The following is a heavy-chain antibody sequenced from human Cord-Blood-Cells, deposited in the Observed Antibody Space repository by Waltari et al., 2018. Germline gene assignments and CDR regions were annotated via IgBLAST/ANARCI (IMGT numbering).Heavy chain of an antibody. CDR3: ATTSRSYSNLYY. D-gene: IGHD4-4*01. J-gene: IGHJ4*02. CDR1: GYTFTGYY. Sequence: QVQLVQSGAEVKKPGASVKVSCKASGYTFTGYYMHWVRQAPGQGLEWMGLINPNRGGTNYAQKFQGRVTMTRDTSSSTAYMELSRLRSDDTAVYYCATTSRSYSNLYYWGQGTLVTVSS. V-gene: IGHV1-2*02. CDR2: INPNRGGT.